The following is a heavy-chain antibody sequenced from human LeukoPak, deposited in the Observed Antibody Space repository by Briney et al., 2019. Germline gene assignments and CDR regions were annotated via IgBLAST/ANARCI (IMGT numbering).Heavy chain of an antibody. V-gene: IGHV1-18*01. J-gene: IGHJ4*02. CDR3: ARDEDQWPSDY. CDR1: GYTFTNFG. Sequence: ASVKVSCKASGYTFTNFGISWVRQAPGQGLEWMGWIRAYNGNTNYAQEFQARVTMTTDTSTNTVYMELRSLRSDDTAVYWCARDEDQWPSDYWGQGTLVTVSS. D-gene: IGHD6-19*01. CDR2: IRAYNGNT.